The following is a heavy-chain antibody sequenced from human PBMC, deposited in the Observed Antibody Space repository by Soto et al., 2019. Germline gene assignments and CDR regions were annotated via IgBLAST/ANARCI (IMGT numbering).Heavy chain of an antibody. J-gene: IGHJ4*02. D-gene: IGHD5-18*01. CDR1: GFALSSHS. CDR2: ISPVGGDV. V-gene: IGHV3-48*02. CDR3: ARGRADTAYFES. Sequence: PGGSLRLSCAASGFALSSHSMYWVRQAPGKGLEWVSYISPVGGDVHYADSVKGRFTFSRDLAKSSLSLQMTRLRDEDTAVYFCARGRADTAYFESWGQGTLVTVSS.